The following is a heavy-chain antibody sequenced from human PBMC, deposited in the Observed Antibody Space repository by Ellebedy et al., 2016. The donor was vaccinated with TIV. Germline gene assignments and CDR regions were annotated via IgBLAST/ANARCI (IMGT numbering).Heavy chain of an antibody. J-gene: IGHJ5*01. Sequence: ASVKVSXKASGYTFTAYYVHWVRQAPGQGLEWMGWISPNSGVTNYAQKFQGRVTMTRDTSISTAYMALSRLRSDDTAAYYCTRDLMIRGVMYWFDSWGQGTLVTVSS. CDR3: TRDLMIRGVMYWFDS. V-gene: IGHV1-2*02. D-gene: IGHD3-10*01. CDR2: ISPNSGVT. CDR1: GYTFTAYY.